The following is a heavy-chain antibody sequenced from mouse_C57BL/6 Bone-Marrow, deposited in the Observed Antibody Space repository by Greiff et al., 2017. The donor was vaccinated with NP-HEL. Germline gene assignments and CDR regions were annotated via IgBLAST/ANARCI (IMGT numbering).Heavy chain of an antibody. CDR1: GYTFTSYW. CDR3: TSGITTVVADY. J-gene: IGHJ2*01. D-gene: IGHD1-1*01. Sequence: VQLQQSGTVLARPGASVKMSCKTSGYTFTSYWMHWVKQRPGQGLEWIGAIYPGNSDTSYNQKFKGKAKLTAGTSASTAYMELSSLTNEDSAVYYCTSGITTVVADYWGQGTTLTVSS. V-gene: IGHV1-5*01. CDR2: IYPGNSDT.